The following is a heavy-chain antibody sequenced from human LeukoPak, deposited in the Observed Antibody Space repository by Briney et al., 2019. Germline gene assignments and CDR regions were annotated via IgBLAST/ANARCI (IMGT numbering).Heavy chain of an antibody. CDR1: GFTFSSFA. D-gene: IGHD1-7*01. CDR3: ARAELPYYFDY. J-gene: IGHJ4*02. CDR2: INTDGSNT. V-gene: IGHV3-74*01. Sequence: PGGSLRLSCAASGFTFSSFAVHWVRQAPGKGLVWVSRINTDGSNTNYADSVKGRFTISRDNAKNTLYLQMDSLRAEDTAVYYCARAELPYYFDYWGQGTLVTVSS.